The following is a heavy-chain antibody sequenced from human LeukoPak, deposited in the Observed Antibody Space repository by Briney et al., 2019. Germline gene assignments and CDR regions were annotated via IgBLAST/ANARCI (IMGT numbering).Heavy chain of an antibody. CDR1: GYTFTTYA. CDR2: INTNTGNP. CDR3: ARDKAPAGSSLSENYFDY. D-gene: IGHD6-13*01. V-gene: IGHV7-4-1*02. Sequence: ASVKVSCKTSGYTFTTYAISWVRQAPGQGLEWMGWINTNTGNPTYAQGFFTGRYVFSLDTSVNTAYLQISSLKAEDTAVYYCARDKAPAGSSLSENYFDYWGQGTLVTVSS. J-gene: IGHJ4*02.